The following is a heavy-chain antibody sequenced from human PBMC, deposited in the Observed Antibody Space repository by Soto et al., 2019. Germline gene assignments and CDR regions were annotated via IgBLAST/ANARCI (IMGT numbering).Heavy chain of an antibody. CDR1: GFAFSSYW. CDR3: ARRDEYSYGYYFDY. D-gene: IGHD5-18*01. J-gene: IGHJ4*02. Sequence: GSLRLSCAASGFAFSSYWMSWVRQAPGRGLEWVANIEEHGSEKYYVDSVKGRFTLSRDNAKKSLYLQMNSLRAEDTAVYYCARRDEYSYGYYFDYWGQGTLVPVSS. V-gene: IGHV3-7*01. CDR2: IEEHGSEK.